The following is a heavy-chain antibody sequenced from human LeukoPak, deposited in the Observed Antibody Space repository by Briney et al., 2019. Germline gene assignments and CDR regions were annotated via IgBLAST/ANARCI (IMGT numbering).Heavy chain of an antibody. J-gene: IGHJ4*02. D-gene: IGHD3-22*01. V-gene: IGHV3-20*04. CDR2: INWNGGRT. CDR3: ARNFGGGDSSGPYY. CDR1: GFTFSSYE. Sequence: GGSLRLSCAASGFTFSSYEMNWVRQAPGKGLEWVSGINWNGGRTGYADSMKGRFIISRDNAKNSLYLQVDSLRAEDTALYYCARNFGGGDSSGPYYWGQGTLVTVSS.